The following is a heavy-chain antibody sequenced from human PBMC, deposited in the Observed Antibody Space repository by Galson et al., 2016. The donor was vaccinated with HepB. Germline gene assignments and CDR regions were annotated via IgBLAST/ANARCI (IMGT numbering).Heavy chain of an antibody. D-gene: IGHD2-21*02. V-gene: IGHV3-33*01. J-gene: IGHJ4*02. CDR1: GFTLSSYG. Sequence: SLRLSCAASGFTLSSYGMHWVRQAPGKGLEWVAVIWYDGGNKHYAESVKGRFTISRDTSKNTLYLQMTSLRVEDTAVYYGARGCGGDCYSVSGYWGQGTLVTVSP. CDR3: ARGCGGDCYSVSGY. CDR2: IWYDGGNK.